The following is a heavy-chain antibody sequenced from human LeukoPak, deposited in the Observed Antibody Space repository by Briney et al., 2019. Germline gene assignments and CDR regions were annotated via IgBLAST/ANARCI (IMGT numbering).Heavy chain of an antibody. V-gene: IGHV4-61*08. J-gene: IGHJ6*02. CDR3: AREALGDYYCGMDV. D-gene: IGHD6-6*01. CDR1: GGSISSGGYY. Sequence: SETLSLTCTVSGGSISSGGYYWSWIRQPPGKGLERIGSIYYSGSTNYNPSLKSRVTISVDTSKNQFSLKLSSVTAADTAVYYCAREALGDYYCGMDVWGQGTTVTVSS. CDR2: IYYSGST.